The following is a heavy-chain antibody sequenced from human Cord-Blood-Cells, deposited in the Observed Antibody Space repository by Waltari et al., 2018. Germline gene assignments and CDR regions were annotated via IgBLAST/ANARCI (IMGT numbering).Heavy chain of an antibody. CDR2: MYSGGST. V-gene: IGHV3-53*02. D-gene: IGHD7-27*01. CDR1: GFTVSSNY. Sequence: EVKLVETGGGLIQPGGSLRLPCAASGFTVSSNYMSWVRQAPGEGVWWGSVMYSGGSTYYADSVKVRFTICRGNAENTLYLHRNSLRAGDTAVYYCACENGAGDPIDYWGQGTRVTVSS. CDR3: ACENGAGDPIDY. J-gene: IGHJ4*02.